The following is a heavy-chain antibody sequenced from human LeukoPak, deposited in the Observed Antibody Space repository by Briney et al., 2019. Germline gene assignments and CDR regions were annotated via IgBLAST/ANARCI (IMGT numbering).Heavy chain of an antibody. J-gene: IGHJ4*02. D-gene: IGHD1-14*01. CDR2: MNPNSGNT. CDR3: ERFNGPALAFDY. Sequence: ASVKVSCKASGYTFTSYDINWVRQATGQGLEWMGWMNPNSGNTGYAHKFKGRVTITRNTSRSTAYMELSSLRSEDTAVYYWERFNGPALAFDYWGQGTLVTVSS. CDR1: GYTFTSYD. V-gene: IGHV1-8*01.